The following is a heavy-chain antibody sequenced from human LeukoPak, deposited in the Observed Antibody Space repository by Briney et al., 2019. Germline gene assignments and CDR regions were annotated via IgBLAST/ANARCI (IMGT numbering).Heavy chain of an antibody. CDR2: ISGSGGST. Sequence: GGSLRLSCAASGFTLSSYSIPWVRQAPGRGLEWVSSISGSGGSTYYADSVKGRFTISRDNSKNTLYLQMNSLRAEDTAVYYCAKGNPGIVGARDPFDIWGQGTMVTVSS. D-gene: IGHD1-26*01. CDR1: GFTLSSYS. CDR3: AKGNPGIVGARDPFDI. V-gene: IGHV3-23*01. J-gene: IGHJ3*02.